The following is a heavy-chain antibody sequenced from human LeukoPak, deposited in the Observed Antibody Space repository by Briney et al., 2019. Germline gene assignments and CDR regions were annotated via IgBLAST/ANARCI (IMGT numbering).Heavy chain of an antibody. V-gene: IGHV4-39*01. CDR3: ASGQVGATTLFDY. D-gene: IGHD1-26*01. Sequence: TSETLSLTCTVSGGSISSSSYYWGWIRQPPGKGLEWIGSIYYSGSTYYNPSLKSRVTISVDTSKNQFSLKLSSVTAADTAVYYCASGQVGATTLFDYWGQGTLVTVSS. CDR2: IYYSGST. J-gene: IGHJ4*02. CDR1: GGSISSSSYY.